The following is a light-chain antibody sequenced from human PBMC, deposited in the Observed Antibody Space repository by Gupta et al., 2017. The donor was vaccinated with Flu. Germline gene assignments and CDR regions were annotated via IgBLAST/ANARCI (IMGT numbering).Light chain of an antibody. V-gene: IGLV2-14*01. J-gene: IGLJ1*01. Sequence: QSALTQPASVSGSPGQSITIPCTGTSSDIGDYNSVSWYQHHPVKAPKLVIFEVNNRPSGVSDRFSGSKSGDTASLTISGLQAEDEADYYCISYTRRSVFFFGAGTTVTV. CDR3: ISYTRRSVFF. CDR2: EVN. CDR1: SSDIGDYNS.